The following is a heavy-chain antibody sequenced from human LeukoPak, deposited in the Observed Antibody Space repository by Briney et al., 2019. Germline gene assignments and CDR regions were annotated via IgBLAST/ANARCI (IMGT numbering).Heavy chain of an antibody. J-gene: IGHJ4*02. CDR3: ARSWNDI. Sequence: GGSLRLSCAASGFTFSNYWMSWVRQAPGKGLEWVANINQDGSEEYYVDSVKGRFTISRDNAKNSLFLQMNSLRAEDTAVYYCARSWNDIWGQGTLVTVSS. CDR2: INQDGSEE. D-gene: IGHD1-1*01. CDR1: GFTFSNYW. V-gene: IGHV3-7*01.